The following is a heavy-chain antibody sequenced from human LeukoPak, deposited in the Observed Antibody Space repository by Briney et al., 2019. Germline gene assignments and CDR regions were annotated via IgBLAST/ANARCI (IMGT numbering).Heavy chain of an antibody. V-gene: IGHV4-39*01. CDR3: ARHVFPGHYYYYYMDF. CDR2: IYYSGST. CDR1: GGSTSSSSSS. J-gene: IGHJ6*03. Sequence: PSETLSLTCTVSGGSTSSSSSSWGWIRQPPGNGLEWSGSIYYSGSTSYNPSLKRRVTLSGVTSKNQFSLNLSSVPAADTPVYHCARHVFPGHYYYYYMDFWGKGTTVTVSS. D-gene: IGHD3-10*02.